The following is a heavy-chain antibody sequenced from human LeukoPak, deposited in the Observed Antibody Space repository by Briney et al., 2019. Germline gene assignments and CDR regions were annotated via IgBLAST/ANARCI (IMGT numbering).Heavy chain of an antibody. J-gene: IGHJ4*02. CDR2: ISGSGGTT. CDR1: GFTFSSYA. D-gene: IGHD5-12*01. CDR3: AKSRGYSGFDSRDYFDY. V-gene: IGHV3-23*01. Sequence: PGGSLRLSCAASGFTFSSYAMSWVRQAPGKGLKWVSIISGSGGTTYYADSVKGRFTISRDNSKNTLYLQMNSLRAEDTAVYYCAKSRGYSGFDSRDYFDYWGPGTLVTVSS.